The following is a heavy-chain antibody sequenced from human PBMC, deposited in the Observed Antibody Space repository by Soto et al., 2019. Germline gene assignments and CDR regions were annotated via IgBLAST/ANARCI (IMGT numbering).Heavy chain of an antibody. J-gene: IGHJ6*02. CDR2: IYPGDSDP. Sequence: GESLMISCKGSGYSFTSYWIGWVRQMPGKGLEWMGIIYPGDSDPRYSPSFQGQVTISADKSISTAHLQWSSLKASDTAMYYCARQAITVIDRQPQYYYYGMDVWGQGTTVTVYS. CDR3: ARQAITVIDRQPQYYYYGMDV. V-gene: IGHV5-51*01. CDR1: GYSFTSYW. D-gene: IGHD3-22*01.